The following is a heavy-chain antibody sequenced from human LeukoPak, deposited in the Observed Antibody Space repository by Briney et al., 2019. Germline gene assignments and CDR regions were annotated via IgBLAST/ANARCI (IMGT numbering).Heavy chain of an antibody. CDR3: ASSGKGQLSG. V-gene: IGHV3-11*01. J-gene: IGHJ4*02. CDR1: GFTLSDYF. CDR2: ISNTGSPI. D-gene: IGHD3-10*01. Sequence: PGGSLRLSCAASGFTLSDYFMSWVRQAPGKGLEWVSYISNTGSPIYFADSVKGRFTISRDNAKHSLSLQMNSLRAEDTAGYYCASSGKGQLSGWGQGTLVTVSS.